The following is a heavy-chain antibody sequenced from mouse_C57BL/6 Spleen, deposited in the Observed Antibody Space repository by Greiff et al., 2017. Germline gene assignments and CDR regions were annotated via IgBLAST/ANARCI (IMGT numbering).Heavy chain of an antibody. J-gene: IGHJ1*03. CDR2: INPSTGGT. CDR1: GYSFTGYY. Sequence: EVQLQQSGPELVKPGASVKISCKASGYSFTGYYMNWVKQSPEKSLEWIGEINPSTGGTTYNQKFKAKATLTVDKSSSTAYMQRKSLTAEDSAVYYCDRSGYEYEVGGWGTGTTVTVSS. CDR3: DRSGYEYEVGG. V-gene: IGHV1-42*01. D-gene: IGHD2-4*01.